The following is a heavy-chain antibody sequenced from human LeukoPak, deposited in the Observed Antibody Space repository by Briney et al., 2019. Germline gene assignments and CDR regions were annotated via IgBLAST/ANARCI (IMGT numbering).Heavy chain of an antibody. V-gene: IGHV4-38-2*01. Sequence: SETLSLTCAVSGYSISSGYYWGWIRQPPGKGLEWIGSIYHSGSTYYNPSLKSRVTISVDTSKNQFSLRLNSVTAADTAVYYCARQTIVVVEVRWFDPWGQGTLVTVSS. D-gene: IGHD2-2*01. CDR3: ARQTIVVVEVRWFDP. CDR1: GYSISSGYY. CDR2: IYHSGST. J-gene: IGHJ5*02.